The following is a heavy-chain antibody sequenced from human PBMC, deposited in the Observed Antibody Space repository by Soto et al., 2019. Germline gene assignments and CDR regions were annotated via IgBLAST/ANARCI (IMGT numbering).Heavy chain of an antibody. V-gene: IGHV3-48*01. CDR2: ISSSSSTI. CDR1: GFTFSSYS. CDR3: ARVGYYGSGTVDYYYMDV. Sequence: GGSLRLSCAASGFTFSSYSMNWVRQAPGKGLEWVSYISSSSSTIYYADSVKGRFTISRDNAKNSLYLQMNSLRAEDTAVYYCARVGYYGSGTVDYYYMDVWGKGTTVTVSS. J-gene: IGHJ6*03. D-gene: IGHD3-10*01.